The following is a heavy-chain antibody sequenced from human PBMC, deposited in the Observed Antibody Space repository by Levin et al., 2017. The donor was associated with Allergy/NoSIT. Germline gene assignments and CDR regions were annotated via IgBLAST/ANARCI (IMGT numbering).Heavy chain of an antibody. Sequence: ASVKVSCKASGGTFSSYAISWVRQAPGQGLEWMGGIIPIFGTANYAQKFQGRVTITADKSTSTAYMELSSLRSEDTAVYYCARQRRSVLRVLEWPSAGWFDPWGQGTLVTVSS. CDR1: GGTFSSYA. D-gene: IGHD3-3*01. V-gene: IGHV1-69*06. CDR3: ARQRRSVLRVLEWPSAGWFDP. J-gene: IGHJ5*02. CDR2: IIPIFGTA.